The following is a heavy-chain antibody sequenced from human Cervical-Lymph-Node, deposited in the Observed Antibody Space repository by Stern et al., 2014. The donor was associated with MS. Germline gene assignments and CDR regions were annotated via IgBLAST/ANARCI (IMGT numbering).Heavy chain of an antibody. Sequence: QDQLVQSGAEVKKPGASVKVSCKASGYGFTAYYIHWVRQAPGQGLEWMGGINPSSGGTNYAQKFQGWVTMTRDTSISTAYLELTRLTSDDTAVYYCARELGANDGDDAFHFWGQGTVITVSS. CDR1: GYGFTAYY. V-gene: IGHV1-2*04. J-gene: IGHJ3*01. CDR2: INPSSGGT. CDR3: ARELGANDGDDAFHF. D-gene: IGHD3-16*01.